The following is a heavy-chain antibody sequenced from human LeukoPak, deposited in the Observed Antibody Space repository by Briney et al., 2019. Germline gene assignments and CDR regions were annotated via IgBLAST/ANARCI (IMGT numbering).Heavy chain of an antibody. J-gene: IGHJ4*02. V-gene: IGHV3-30*18. CDR2: ISYDGTNK. Sequence: GGSLRLSCAASRFTFRSNAMSWVRQAPGKGLVWVAVISYDGTNKYYADSVKGRFTISRDNSKNTLYLQMNSLRAEDTAVYYCAKSGRRGYSYGYRFKYYYDYWGQGTLVTVSS. D-gene: IGHD5-18*01. CDR3: AKSGRRGYSYGYRFKYYYDY. CDR1: RFTFRSNA.